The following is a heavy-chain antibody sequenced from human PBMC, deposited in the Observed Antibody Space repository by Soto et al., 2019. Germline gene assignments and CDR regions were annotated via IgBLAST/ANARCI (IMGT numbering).Heavy chain of an antibody. CDR2: ISYDGSNK. J-gene: IGHJ4*02. Sequence: QVQLVESGGGVVQPGRSLRLSCAASGFTFSSYAMHWVRQAPGKGLEWVAVISYDGSNKYYADSVKGRFTISRDNSKNTLYLQMNSLRADDTSVYYCARALTGTTSTLDYWGQGTLVTVSS. CDR1: GFTFSSYA. V-gene: IGHV3-30-3*01. D-gene: IGHD1-7*01. CDR3: ARALTGTTSTLDY.